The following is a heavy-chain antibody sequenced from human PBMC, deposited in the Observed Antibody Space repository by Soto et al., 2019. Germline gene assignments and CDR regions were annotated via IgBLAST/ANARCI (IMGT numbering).Heavy chain of an antibody. V-gene: IGHV3-23*01. CDR3: XXXXXXXGSLTPRVDF. CDR1: GFTFNNYA. CDR2: ISGGGDTT. Sequence: EVQLLESGGGLVQPGGSLRLSCAASGFTFNNYAMTWVRQAPGKGLEWVSAISGGGDTTSYADSVKGRFTVSRDGSKNTLXLXXSXXXXXXXXXXXXXXXXXXXGSLTPRVDFWGQGTLVTVSS. J-gene: IGHJ4*02. D-gene: IGHD1-26*01.